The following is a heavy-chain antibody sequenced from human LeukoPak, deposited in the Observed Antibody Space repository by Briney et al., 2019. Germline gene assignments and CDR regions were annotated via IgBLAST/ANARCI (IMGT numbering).Heavy chain of an antibody. J-gene: IGHJ5*02. CDR3: AGNRGWYMYDQ. D-gene: IGHD6-19*01. Sequence: PLETLSLTCTVSGDSINSHHWSWIRQPPGKGLEWIGYIYHSGSTNYNPSLKSQVTISLDTSMNQFSLKLSSVTAADTAVYYCAGNRGWYMYDQWGQGILVTVSS. CDR2: IYHSGST. V-gene: IGHV4-59*11. CDR1: GDSINSHH.